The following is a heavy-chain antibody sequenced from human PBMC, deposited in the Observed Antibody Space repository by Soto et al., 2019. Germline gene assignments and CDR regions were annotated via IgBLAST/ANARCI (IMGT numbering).Heavy chain of an antibody. CDR3: ARGYSGYEFDY. CDR1: GGSISSYY. CDR2: IYYSGST. J-gene: IGHJ4*02. D-gene: IGHD5-12*01. V-gene: IGHV4-59*01. Sequence: SETLSLTCTVSGGSISSYYWSWIRQPPGKGLEWIGYIYYSGSTNYNPSLKSRVTISVDTSKNQFSLKLSSVTAADTAVYYCARGYSGYEFDYWGQGTLVTVSS.